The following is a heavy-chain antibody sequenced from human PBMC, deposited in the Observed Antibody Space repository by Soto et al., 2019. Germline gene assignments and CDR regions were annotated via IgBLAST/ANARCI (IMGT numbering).Heavy chain of an antibody. J-gene: IGHJ6*03. CDR3: ASVTADYYYYYMDV. CDR2: IYYRGST. D-gene: IGHD2-21*02. Sequence: QLQLQESGPGLVKPSETLSLTCTVSGGSISSSSYYWGWIRQPPGKGLEWIGRIYYRGSTYYNPSLKSRVTIDVDTSKNQFSLKLSSVTAADTAVYYCASVTADYYYYYMDVWGKGTTVTVSS. V-gene: IGHV4-39*01. CDR1: GGSISSSSYY.